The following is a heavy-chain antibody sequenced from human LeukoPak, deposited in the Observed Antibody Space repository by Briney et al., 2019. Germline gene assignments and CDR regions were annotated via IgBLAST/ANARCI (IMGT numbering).Heavy chain of an antibody. CDR1: GFTFSNAY. V-gene: IGHV3-15*07. Sequence: PGGSLRPSCAPSGFTFSNAYMNWVRQAPGKGLKWVGRIKPKTDGEATEYAAPVKDRFSISRDDSKSMTYLQMNSLKTEDTAVYYCITPLPYSAQGGQGTLVTVSS. J-gene: IGHJ4*02. D-gene: IGHD2-21*01. CDR2: IKPKTDGEAT. CDR3: ITPLPYSAQ.